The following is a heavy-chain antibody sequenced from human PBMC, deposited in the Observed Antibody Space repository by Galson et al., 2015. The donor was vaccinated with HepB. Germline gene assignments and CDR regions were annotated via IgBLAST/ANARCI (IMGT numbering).Heavy chain of an antibody. Sequence: SLRLSCAASGFSFSSDRMNWVRQAPGKGLEWVSYISSSSDTIHYADSVKGRFTISRDNAKNSLYLQMNSLRDEDTAVYYCARGMVYCSRASCYGNDAFDIWGQGTLVTVSS. J-gene: IGHJ3*02. V-gene: IGHV3-48*02. CDR2: ISSSSDTI. CDR3: ARGMVYCSRASCYGNDAFDI. CDR1: GFSFSSDR. D-gene: IGHD2-2*01.